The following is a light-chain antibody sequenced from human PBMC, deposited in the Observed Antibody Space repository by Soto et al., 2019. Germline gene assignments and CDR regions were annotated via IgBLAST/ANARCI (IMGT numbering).Light chain of an antibody. V-gene: IGKV3-11*01. CDR1: QSVNNF. CDR3: QKGLPWPT. CDR2: DVS. Sequence: EIVLTQSPATLSLSPGERATLSCRASQSVNNFLAWYQQKPGQAPRLLIYDVSNRATGIPARFSGSGSATDFTLTISSLEPEDFALYYCQKGLPWPTFGQGTRLEIK. J-gene: IGKJ5*01.